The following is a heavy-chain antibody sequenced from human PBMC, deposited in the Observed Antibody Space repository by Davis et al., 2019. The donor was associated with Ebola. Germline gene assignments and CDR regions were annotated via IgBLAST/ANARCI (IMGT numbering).Heavy chain of an antibody. V-gene: IGHV1-2*02. J-gene: IGHJ6*02. CDR1: AYTFTGYY. D-gene: IGHD2-2*01. CDR3: ARDILIVVVPGNGMDV. CDR2: INPNSGGT. Sequence: ASFKVSCKASAYTFTGYYMHWVLHAPGQGLEWMGLINPNSGGTNYAQKFQGRVTMTRDTSISTAYMELSRLRSDDTAVYYCARDILIVVVPGNGMDVWGQGTTVTVSS.